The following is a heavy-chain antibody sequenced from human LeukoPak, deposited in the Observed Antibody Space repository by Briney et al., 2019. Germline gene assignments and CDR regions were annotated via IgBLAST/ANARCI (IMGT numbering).Heavy chain of an antibody. Sequence: SVKVSCKASGGTFSSYAISWVRQAPGQGLDWMGGSIPIFCTANYAQKFQGRVTITADESTSTAYMELSRLRSEDTAVYYCARPLDYDILTGYCPFGYWGQGTLVTVSS. CDR2: SIPIFCTA. V-gene: IGHV1-69*13. CDR1: GGTFSSYA. J-gene: IGHJ4*02. D-gene: IGHD3-9*01. CDR3: ARPLDYDILTGYCPFGY.